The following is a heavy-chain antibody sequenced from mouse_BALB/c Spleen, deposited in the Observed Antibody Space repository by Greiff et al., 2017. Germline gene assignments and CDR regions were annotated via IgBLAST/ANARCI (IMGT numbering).Heavy chain of an antibody. V-gene: IGHV3-2*02. CDR3: ARSGDVGLDY. CDR2: ISYSGST. D-gene: IGHD3-3*01. J-gene: IGHJ2*01. CDR1: GYSITSDYA. Sequence: EVQRVESGPGLVKPSQSLSLTCTVTGYSITSDYAWNWIRQFPGNKLEWMGYISYSGSTSYNPSLKSRISITRDTSKNQFFLQLNSVTTEDTATYYCARSGDVGLDYWGQGTTLTVSS.